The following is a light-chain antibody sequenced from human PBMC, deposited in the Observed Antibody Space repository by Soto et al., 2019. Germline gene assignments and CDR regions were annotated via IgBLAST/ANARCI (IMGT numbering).Light chain of an antibody. Sequence: DIQMTQSPSTLSASVGDRVTITCRASQSISSWLAWYQQKPGKAPKLLIYDASSLESGVPSRFSGGGSGTDFSLTISSLQPEDFATYYCKQSRSFPLTFGGGTKVDIK. CDR2: DAS. J-gene: IGKJ4*01. CDR1: QSISSW. CDR3: KQSRSFPLT. V-gene: IGKV1-5*01.